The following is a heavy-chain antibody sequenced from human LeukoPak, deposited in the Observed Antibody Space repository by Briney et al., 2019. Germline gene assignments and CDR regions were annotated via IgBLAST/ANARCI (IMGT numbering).Heavy chain of an antibody. D-gene: IGHD6-13*01. CDR1: GGSISSYY. Sequence: SETLSLTCTVPGGSISSYYWSWIRQPPGKGLEWIGYIYYSGSTNYNPSLKSRVTISVDTSKKQFSLKLSSVTAADTAVYYCAGGEYNSSWTSTDVWGQGTTVTVSS. J-gene: IGHJ6*02. CDR3: AGGEYNSSWTSTDV. V-gene: IGHV4-59*08. CDR2: IYYSGST.